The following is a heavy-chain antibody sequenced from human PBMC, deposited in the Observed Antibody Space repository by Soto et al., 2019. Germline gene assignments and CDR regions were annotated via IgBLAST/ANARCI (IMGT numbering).Heavy chain of an antibody. J-gene: IGHJ5*02. CDR3: AKDGLGVPAAIPEYWFDP. D-gene: IGHD2-2*02. V-gene: IGHV3-23*01. CDR2: ISGSGGST. Sequence: PGGSLRLSCAASGFTFSSYAMSWVRQAPGKGLEWVSAISGSGGSTYYADSVKGRFTISRDNSKNTLYLQMNSLRAEDTAVYYCAKDGLGVPAAIPEYWFDPWGQGTLVTVSS. CDR1: GFTFSSYA.